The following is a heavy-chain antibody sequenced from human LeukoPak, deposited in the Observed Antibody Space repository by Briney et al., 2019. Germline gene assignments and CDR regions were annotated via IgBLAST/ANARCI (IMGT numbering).Heavy chain of an antibody. CDR1: GGTFSSYA. Sequence: SVKVSCKASGGTFSSYAISWVRQAPGQGLEWMGGIIPIFGTANYAQKFQGRVTITADESTSTAYMELSSLRSEDTAVYYCARGPALLALSFDYWGQGTLVTVSS. J-gene: IGHJ4*02. CDR3: ARGPALLALSFDY. V-gene: IGHV1-69*13. D-gene: IGHD2-15*01. CDR2: IIPIFGTA.